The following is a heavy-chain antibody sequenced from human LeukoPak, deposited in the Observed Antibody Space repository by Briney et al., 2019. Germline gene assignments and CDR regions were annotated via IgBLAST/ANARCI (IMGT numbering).Heavy chain of an antibody. CDR1: GGSLSSYY. Sequence: SETLSLTCTVSGGSLSSYYWSWLRQPPGKGLEWIGYIYYSGSTSYNPSLKSRVTISVDTSQNQFSLKLSSVTAADTAVYYCARGEMATIEDAFDIWGQGAMVTVSS. CDR3: ARGEMATIEDAFDI. D-gene: IGHD5-24*01. J-gene: IGHJ3*02. CDR2: IYYSGST. V-gene: IGHV4-59*01.